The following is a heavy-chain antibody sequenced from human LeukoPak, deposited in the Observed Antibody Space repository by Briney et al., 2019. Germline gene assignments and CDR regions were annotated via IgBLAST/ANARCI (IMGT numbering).Heavy chain of an antibody. D-gene: IGHD2-2*01. V-gene: IGHV1-18*04. CDR3: ARDCSSTSCPTPAYYYYGMDV. Sequence: ASVKVSRKASGYTFTSYGISWVRQAPGQGLEWMGWISAYNGNTNYAQKLQGRVTMTTDTSTSTAYMELRSLRSDDTAVYYCARDCSSTSCPTPAYYYYGMDVWGKGTTVTVSS. CDR2: ISAYNGNT. CDR1: GYTFTSYG. J-gene: IGHJ6*04.